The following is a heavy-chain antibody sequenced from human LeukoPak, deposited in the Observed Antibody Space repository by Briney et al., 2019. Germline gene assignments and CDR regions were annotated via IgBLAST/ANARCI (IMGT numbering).Heavy chain of an antibody. CDR3: AKGYGSGTRGQSPFDY. V-gene: IGHV3-21*04. CDR1: GFTFSSYT. D-gene: IGHD3-10*01. J-gene: IGHJ4*02. CDR2: ISSGSSYI. Sequence: GGSLRLSCAASGFTFSSYTMNWVRQAPGKGLEWVSIISSGSSYIHYADSVKGRFTISRDNAKNSLYLQMNSLRAEDTAVYYCAKGYGSGTRGQSPFDYWGQGTLVTVSS.